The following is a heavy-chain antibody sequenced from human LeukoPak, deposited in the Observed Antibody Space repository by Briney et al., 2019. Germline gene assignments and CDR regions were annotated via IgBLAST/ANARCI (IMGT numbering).Heavy chain of an antibody. CDR1: GYTFTGYY. V-gene: IGHV1-2*02. Sequence: ASVKVSCKASGYTFTGYYMHWVRQAPGQGLEWMGWINPNSGGTNYAQKLQGRVTMTRDTSISTAYMELSRLRSDDTAVYYCARGKTKINWFDPWGQGTLVTVSS. J-gene: IGHJ5*02. D-gene: IGHD1-14*01. CDR3: ARGKTKINWFDP. CDR2: INPNSGGT.